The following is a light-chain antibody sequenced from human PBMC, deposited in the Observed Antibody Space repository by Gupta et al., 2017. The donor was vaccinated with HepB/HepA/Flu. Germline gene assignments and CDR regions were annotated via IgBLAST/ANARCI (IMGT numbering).Light chain of an antibody. Sequence: EIVMTQSPATLSVSPGERATLSCRASQSVSDKLAWYQQKPGQAPRLLIYAASTRATGVAARFSGSGSGTEFTLSISSLQSEDFAIYYCQQDYHCPLTFGGGTKVEIK. CDR3: QQDYHCPLT. J-gene: IGKJ4*01. CDR1: QSVSDK. V-gene: IGKV3-15*01. CDR2: AAS.